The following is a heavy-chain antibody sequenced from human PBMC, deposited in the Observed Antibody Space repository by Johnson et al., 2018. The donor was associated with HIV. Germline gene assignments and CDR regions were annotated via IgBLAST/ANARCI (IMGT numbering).Heavy chain of an antibody. CDR2: INWNGIST. D-gene: IGHD6-13*01. CDR1: GFTFSSYW. V-gene: IGHV3-74*02. Sequence: EVQLVESGGGLVQPGGSLRLSCAASGFTFSSYWMHWVRQAPGKGLVWVSRINWNGISTGNADSVKGRFTISRDNAKNSLYMQMNSLRAEDTAVYYCARGLGAAAGAFDIWGQGTMVTVSS. J-gene: IGHJ3*02. CDR3: ARGLGAAAGAFDI.